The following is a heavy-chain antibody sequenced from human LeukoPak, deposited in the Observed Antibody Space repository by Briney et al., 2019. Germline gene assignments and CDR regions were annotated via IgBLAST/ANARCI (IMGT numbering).Heavy chain of an antibody. J-gene: IGHJ4*02. CDR2: IYYSGST. CDR1: GGSISSHY. CDR3: ARGRWRIDY. Sequence: SETLSLTCTVSGGSISSHYWSWVRQPPGKGLEWIGYIYYSGSTNCNPSLKSRVTISVDTSKNQFSLKLSSVTAADTAVYYCARGRWRIDYWGQGTLVTVSS. D-gene: IGHD4-23*01. V-gene: IGHV4-59*11.